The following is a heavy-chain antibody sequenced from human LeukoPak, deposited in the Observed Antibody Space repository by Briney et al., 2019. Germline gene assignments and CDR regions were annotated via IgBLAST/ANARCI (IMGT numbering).Heavy chain of an antibody. J-gene: IGHJ6*03. D-gene: IGHD3-3*01. Sequence: PGGSLRLSCAASGFTFSSYGMHWVRQAPGKGLEWVSGISDSGVGTKHADSVKGRFTISRDNSKNTLYLQMNSLRAEDTAVYYCAKIGRSYDFWTGYYEEEVDYMDVWGKGTTVTVSS. CDR2: ISDSGVGT. CDR1: GFTFSSYG. V-gene: IGHV3-23*01. CDR3: AKIGRSYDFWTGYYEEEVDYMDV.